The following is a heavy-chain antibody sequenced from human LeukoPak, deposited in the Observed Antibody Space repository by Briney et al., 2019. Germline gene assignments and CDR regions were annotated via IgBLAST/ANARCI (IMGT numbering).Heavy chain of an antibody. J-gene: IGHJ4*02. CDR1: GGTFSSYA. Sequence: SVKVSCKASGGTFSSYAISWVRQAPGQGLEWMGGIIPIFGTANHAQKFQGRVTITADESTSTAYMELSSLRSEDTAVYYCAREGTIFGVVKSFDYWGQGTLVTVSS. V-gene: IGHV1-69*13. CDR3: AREGTIFGVVKSFDY. CDR2: IIPIFGTA. D-gene: IGHD3-3*01.